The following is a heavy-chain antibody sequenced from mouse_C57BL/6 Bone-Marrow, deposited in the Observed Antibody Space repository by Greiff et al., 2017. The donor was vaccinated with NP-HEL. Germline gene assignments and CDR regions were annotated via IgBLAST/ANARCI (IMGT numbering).Heavy chain of an antibody. J-gene: IGHJ1*03. CDR1: GYTFTSYW. CDR2: IHPNSGST. D-gene: IGHD1-1*01. CDR3: APLYYGSSYVYFDV. V-gene: IGHV1-64*01. Sequence: QVQLQQPGAELVKPGASVKLSCKASGYTFTSYWMHWVKQRPGQGLGWIGMIHPNSGSTNYNEKFKSKATLTVDNSSSTAYMQLSSLTSEDSAVYYCAPLYYGSSYVYFDVWGTGTTVTVSS.